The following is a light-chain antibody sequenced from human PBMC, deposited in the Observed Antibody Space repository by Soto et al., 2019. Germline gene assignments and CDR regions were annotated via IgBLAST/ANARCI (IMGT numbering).Light chain of an antibody. J-gene: IGKJ2*01. CDR2: AAS. Sequence: DIQMTQSPSSLSASVGASVTITCRASQNIYNYLNWYQQKPGKAPRLLIYAASTLHSGVPSRFTGSGSGTDFSLTINGLQPEDFATYYCQHSYTAPPFTFGQGTRPEI. CDR1: QNIYNY. CDR3: QHSYTAPPFT. V-gene: IGKV1-39*01.